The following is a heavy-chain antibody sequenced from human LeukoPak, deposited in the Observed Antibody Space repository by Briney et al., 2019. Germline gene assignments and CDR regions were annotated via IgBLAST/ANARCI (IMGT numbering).Heavy chain of an antibody. J-gene: IGHJ5*02. Sequence: HSGGSLRLSCAASGFTFSSYWMSSVRQAPGKGLEWVANIKQDGSEKYYVDSVKGRFTISRDNAKNSLYLQMNSLRSEDAAVYYCARVRCHIAVAGGRSDPSGEGTLVTVSS. V-gene: IGHV3-7*01. D-gene: IGHD6-19*01. CDR3: ARVRCHIAVAGGRSDP. CDR2: IKQDGSEK. CDR1: GFTFSSYW.